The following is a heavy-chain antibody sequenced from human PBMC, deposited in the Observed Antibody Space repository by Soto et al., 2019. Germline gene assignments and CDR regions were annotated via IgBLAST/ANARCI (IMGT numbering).Heavy chain of an antibody. D-gene: IGHD2-15*01. CDR2: LIPMFGVT. Sequence: SVKFSCKASGGTFRSSAITWVRQAPGQGLEWMGGLIPMFGVTNYAQKFQGRFTITADESTTTAYMELSSLRSEDTAVYYCARWGRYCSDNNCYQRWLDSWGKGTRVTVSS. J-gene: IGHJ5*01. V-gene: IGHV1-69*13. CDR1: GGTFRSSA. CDR3: ARWGRYCSDNNCYQRWLDS.